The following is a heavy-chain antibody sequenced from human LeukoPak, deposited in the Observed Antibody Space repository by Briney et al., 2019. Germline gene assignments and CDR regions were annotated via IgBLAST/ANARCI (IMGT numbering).Heavy chain of an antibody. D-gene: IGHD5-18*01. V-gene: IGHV4-31*03. CDR2: IYYSGST. J-gene: IGHJ4*02. CDR1: GDSISSGGYY. CDR3: ARQIQLWGKKYYFDY. Sequence: PSETLSLTCTVSGDSISSGGYYWSWIRQHPGKGLEWIGNIYYSGSTFYNPSLKSRVTISVDTSKNQFSLKLSSVTAADTAVYYCARQIQLWGKKYYFDYWGQGTLVTVSS.